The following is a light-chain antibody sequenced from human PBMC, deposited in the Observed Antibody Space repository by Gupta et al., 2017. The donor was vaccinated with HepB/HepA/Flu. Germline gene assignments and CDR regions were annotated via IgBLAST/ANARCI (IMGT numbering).Light chain of an antibody. J-gene: IGKJ1*01. Sequence: EIVLTQSPATLSLSPGERATLSCRASQRISSFLAWYQQKPGQAPRLLIYDASNRATGIPARFSGSGSGTDFTLTISSLEPEGFAVYYCQQRSNWPRTVGQGTKVEIK. CDR1: QRISSF. V-gene: IGKV3-11*01. CDR2: DAS. CDR3: QQRSNWPRT.